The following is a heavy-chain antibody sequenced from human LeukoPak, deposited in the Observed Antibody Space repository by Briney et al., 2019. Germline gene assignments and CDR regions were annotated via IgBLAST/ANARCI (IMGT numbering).Heavy chain of an antibody. CDR1: GGSISSSSYY. Sequence: SETLSLTRTVSGGSISSSSYYWGWIRQPPGKGLEWIGSIYYSGSTYYNPSLKSRVTISVDTSKNQFSLKLSSVTAADTAVYYCARRNRTVTTSFDYWGQGTLVTVSS. J-gene: IGHJ4*02. CDR3: ARRNRTVTTSFDY. V-gene: IGHV4-39*01. CDR2: IYYSGST. D-gene: IGHD4-11*01.